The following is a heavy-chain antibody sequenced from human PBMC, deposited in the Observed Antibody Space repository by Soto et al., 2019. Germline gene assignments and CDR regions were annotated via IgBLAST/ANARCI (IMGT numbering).Heavy chain of an antibody. CDR2: MNPNSGNT. Sequence: QVQLVQSGAEVKKPGASVKVSCKASGYTFTSYDINWVRQATGQGIEWMGWMNPNSGNTGYAQKFQGRVTMTRNTSISTAYMELSSLRSEDTAVYYCAIGTGSWYSYYMDVWGKGTTVTVSS. CDR3: AIGTGSWYSYYMDV. D-gene: IGHD6-13*01. J-gene: IGHJ6*03. CDR1: GYTFTSYD. V-gene: IGHV1-8*01.